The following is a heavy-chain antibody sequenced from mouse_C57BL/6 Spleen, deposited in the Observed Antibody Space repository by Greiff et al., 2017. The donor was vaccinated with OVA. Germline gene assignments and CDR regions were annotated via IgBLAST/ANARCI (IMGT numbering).Heavy chain of an antibody. CDR1: GYTFTSYW. D-gene: IGHD2-1*01. Sequence: VQLKESGAELVRPGSSVKPSCKASGYTFTSYWMDWVKQRPGQGLEWIGNIYPSDSETHYNQKFKDKATLTVDKSSSTAYMQLSSLTSEDSAVYYCARAYGNYKYFDVWGTGTTVTVSS. CDR3: ARAYGNYKYFDV. J-gene: IGHJ1*03. V-gene: IGHV1-61*01. CDR2: IYPSDSET.